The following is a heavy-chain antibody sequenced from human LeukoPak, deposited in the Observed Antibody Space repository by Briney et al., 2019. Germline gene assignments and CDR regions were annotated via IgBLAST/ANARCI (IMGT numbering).Heavy chain of an antibody. D-gene: IGHD3-10*01. CDR3: SRVRRWFGDDY. V-gene: IGHV1-2*02. Sequence: ASVKVSCKASGYTFTGYYMHWVRQAPGQGLEWMGWINPNSGGTNYAQKFQGRVTMTRDTSISAAYMELSRRRSYDTAVYYISRVRRWFGDDYWGPGTLVTVSS. CDR2: INPNSGGT. CDR1: GYTFTGYY. J-gene: IGHJ4*02.